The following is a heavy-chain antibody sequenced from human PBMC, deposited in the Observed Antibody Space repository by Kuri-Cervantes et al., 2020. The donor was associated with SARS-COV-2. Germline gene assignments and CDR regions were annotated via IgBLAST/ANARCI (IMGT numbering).Heavy chain of an antibody. Sequence: LSLTCAASGFTFSDYYMNWVRQAPGQGLEWVSSISSSSTIYYADSVKGRFTISRDNAKNSLYLQMNSLRAEDTAVYYCARDWGGNYYGSGSYYDLDYGMDVWGQGTTVTVSS. V-gene: IGHV3-69-1*01. J-gene: IGHJ6*02. CDR1: GFTFSDYY. CDR2: ISSSSTI. CDR3: ARDWGGNYYGSGSYYDLDYGMDV. D-gene: IGHD3-10*01.